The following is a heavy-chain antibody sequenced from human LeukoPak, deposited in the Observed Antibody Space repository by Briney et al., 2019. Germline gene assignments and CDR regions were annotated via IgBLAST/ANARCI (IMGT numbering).Heavy chain of an antibody. CDR2: ISGSGGST. V-gene: IGHV3-23*01. D-gene: IGHD3-3*01. CDR1: GFTFSSYV. J-gene: IGHJ4*02. Sequence: GGSLRLSCAASGFTFSSYVMSWVRQAPGKGLEWVSVISGSGGSTLYIDSVKGRITISRDNSKNTLYLQMNSLRAEDTAVYYCAKDREVTIFGVVISNDYWGQGTLVTVSS. CDR3: AKDREVTIFGVVISNDY.